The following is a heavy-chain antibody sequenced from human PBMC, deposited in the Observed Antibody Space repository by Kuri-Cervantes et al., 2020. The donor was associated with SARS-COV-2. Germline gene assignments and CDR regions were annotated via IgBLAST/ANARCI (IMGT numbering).Heavy chain of an antibody. D-gene: IGHD1-26*01. Sequence: GESLKISCAASGLTFSSYGMHWVRQAPGKGLEWVAVISYDGSNKYYADSVKGRFTISRDNSKNTLYLQMNSLRAEDTAVYYCAKVFRPSDEGFDYWGQGTLVTVSS. CDR2: ISYDGSNK. V-gene: IGHV3-30*18. CDR1: GLTFSSYG. J-gene: IGHJ4*02. CDR3: AKVFRPSDEGFDY.